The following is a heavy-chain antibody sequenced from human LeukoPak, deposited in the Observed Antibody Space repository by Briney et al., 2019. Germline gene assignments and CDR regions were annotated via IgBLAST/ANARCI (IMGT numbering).Heavy chain of an antibody. CDR1: GYTFTSYA. D-gene: IGHD6-13*01. CDR3: ARKPVSIAAAFYYGMDV. V-gene: IGHV1-3*01. Sequence: ASVKVSCKASGYTFTSYAMHWVRQAPGQRLEWMGWINAGNGNTKYSQKFQGRVTMTTDTSTSTAYMELRSLRSDDTAVYYCARKPVSIAAAFYYGMDVWGQGTTVTVSS. J-gene: IGHJ6*02. CDR2: INAGNGNT.